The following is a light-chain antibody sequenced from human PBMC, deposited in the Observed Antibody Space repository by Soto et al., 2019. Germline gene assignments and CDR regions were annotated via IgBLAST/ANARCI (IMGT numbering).Light chain of an antibody. V-gene: IGKV1-5*03. J-gene: IGKJ3*01. Sequence: DIQMTQSPSTLSGSVGERATITCRASQTISSWLAWYQQKPGKAPKLLIYKASTLKSGVPSRFSGSGSGTEFTLTVSSLQPEDFATYYCQQFDDYPFTFGPGTKVDIK. CDR1: QTISSW. CDR3: QQFDDYPFT. CDR2: KAS.